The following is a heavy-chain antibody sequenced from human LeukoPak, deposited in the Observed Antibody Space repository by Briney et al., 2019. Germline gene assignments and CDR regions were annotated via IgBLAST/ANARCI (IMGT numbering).Heavy chain of an antibody. D-gene: IGHD3-3*01. CDR2: IRYDGSNK. CDR1: GFTFSSYG. V-gene: IGHV3-30*02. J-gene: IGHJ4*02. Sequence: GGPLRLSCAASGFTFSSYGMHWVRQAPGKGLEWVAFIRYDGSNKYYADSVKGRFTISRDNSKNTLYLQMNSLRAEDTAVYYCAKDTTNTYYDFWSGYFDYWGQGTLVTVSS. CDR3: AKDTTNTYYDFWSGYFDY.